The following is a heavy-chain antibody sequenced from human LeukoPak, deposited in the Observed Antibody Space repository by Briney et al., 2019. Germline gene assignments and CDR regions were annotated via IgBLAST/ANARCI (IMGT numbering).Heavy chain of an antibody. CDR1: GGSINSGGYY. D-gene: IGHD3-22*01. CDR2: IYYSGTT. J-gene: IGHJ1*01. V-gene: IGHV4-31*03. Sequence: SETLSLTCTVSGGSINSGGYYWSWIRQHPGKGLEWIGYIYYSGTTYYNPSLKSRVTMSIDKSRNQFSLRMSSVTAADTAVYYCAGVRLGSSGFSEYFEHWGQGTLVTVSS. CDR3: AGVRLGSSGFSEYFEH.